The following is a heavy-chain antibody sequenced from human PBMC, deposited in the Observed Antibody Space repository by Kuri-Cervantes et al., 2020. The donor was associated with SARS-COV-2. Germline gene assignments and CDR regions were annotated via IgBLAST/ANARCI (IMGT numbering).Heavy chain of an antibody. CDR2: INPSGGST. J-gene: IGHJ3*02. CDR1: GYTFTTYY. D-gene: IGHD2-2*01. V-gene: IGHV1-46*03. Sequence: ASVNVSCKASGYTFTTYYMHWVRQAPGQGLEWMGIINPSGGSTSYAQKFQGRVTMTRDTSTSTVYMQLSSLRSEDTAVYYCARGGLVPAASDAFDIWGQGTMVTVSS. CDR3: ARGGLVPAASDAFDI.